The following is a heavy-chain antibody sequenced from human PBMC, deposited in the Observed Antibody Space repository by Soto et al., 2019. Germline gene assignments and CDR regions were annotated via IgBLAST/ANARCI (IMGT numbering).Heavy chain of an antibody. V-gene: IGHV3-33*01. Sequence: QVQLVESGGGVVQPGRSLRLSCAASGFTFSSYGMHWVRQAPGKGLEWVAVIWYDGSNKYYADSVKGRFTISRDNSKNTLYLQMNSLRVEDTAVYYCARDSKYGAFDIWGQGTMVTVSS. CDR3: ARDSKYGAFDI. D-gene: IGHD2-8*01. CDR1: GFTFSSYG. J-gene: IGHJ3*02. CDR2: IWYDGSNK.